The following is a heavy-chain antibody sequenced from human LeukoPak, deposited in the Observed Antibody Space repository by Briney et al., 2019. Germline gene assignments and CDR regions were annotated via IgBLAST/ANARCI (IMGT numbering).Heavy chain of an antibody. Sequence: PSETLSLTCTVSGGSISSYYWSWIRQPPGKGLEWIGYIYYSGSTNYNPSLKSRVTISVDSSKNQFSLKLSSVTAADTAVYYCARDGPQAGGYAFDIWGQGTMVTVSS. V-gene: IGHV4-59*13. CDR2: IYYSGST. CDR3: ARDGPQAGGYAFDI. J-gene: IGHJ3*02. CDR1: GGSISSYY. D-gene: IGHD3-16*01.